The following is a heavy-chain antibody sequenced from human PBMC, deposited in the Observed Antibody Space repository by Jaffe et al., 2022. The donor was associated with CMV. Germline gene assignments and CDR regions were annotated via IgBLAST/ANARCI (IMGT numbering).Heavy chain of an antibody. CDR2: IYYSGST. V-gene: IGHV4-59*01. J-gene: IGHJ6*03. D-gene: IGHD6-13*01. CDR1: GGSISSYY. Sequence: QVQLQESGPGLVKPSETLSLTCTVSGGSISSYYWSWIRQPPGKGLEWIGYIYYSGSTNYNPSLKSRVTISVDTSKNQFSLKLSSVTAADTAVYYCARSSGYSSSWYPRDYYYYYMDVWGKGTTVTVSS. CDR3: ARSSGYSSSWYPRDYYYYYMDV.